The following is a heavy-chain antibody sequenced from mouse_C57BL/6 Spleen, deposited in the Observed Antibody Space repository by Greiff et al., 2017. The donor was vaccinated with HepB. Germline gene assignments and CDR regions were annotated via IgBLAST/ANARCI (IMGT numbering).Heavy chain of an antibody. CDR3: ADYYGRFAY. CDR1: GYSFTGYY. D-gene: IGHD1-1*01. V-gene: IGHV1-42*01. CDR2: INPSTGGT. Sequence: VQLQQSGPELVKPGASVKISCKASGYSFTGYYMNWVKQSPEKSLEWIGEINPSTGGTTYNQKFKAKATLTVDKSSSTAYMQLKSLTSEDSAVYYCADYYGRFAYWGQGTLVTVSA. J-gene: IGHJ3*01.